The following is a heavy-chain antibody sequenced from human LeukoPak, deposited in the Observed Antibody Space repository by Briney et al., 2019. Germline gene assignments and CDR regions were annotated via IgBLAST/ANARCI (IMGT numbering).Heavy chain of an antibody. CDR2: TIPIFGTA. V-gene: IGHV1-69*05. J-gene: IGHJ5*02. Sequence: GASVKVSCKASGGTFSSYAISWVRQAPGQGLEWMGRTIPIFGTANYAQKFQGRVTITTDESTSTAYMELSSLRSEDTAVYYCARDIDRSSGYYRQRNWFDPWGQGTLVTASS. CDR3: ARDIDRSSGYYRQRNWFDP. CDR1: GGTFSSYA. D-gene: IGHD3-22*01.